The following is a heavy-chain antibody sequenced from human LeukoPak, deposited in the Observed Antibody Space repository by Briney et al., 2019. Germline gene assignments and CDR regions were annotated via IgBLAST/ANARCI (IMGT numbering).Heavy chain of an antibody. CDR3: ARGDSDFWSGYLDYYYGMDV. Sequence: PGRSLRLSCAASGFTFSSYAMHWVRQAPGKGLEWVAVISYDGSNKYYADSVKGRFTISRDNSKNTLYLQMNSLRAEDTAVYYWARGDSDFWSGYLDYYYGMDVWGQGTTVTVSS. D-gene: IGHD3-3*01. J-gene: IGHJ6*02. V-gene: IGHV3-30-3*01. CDR2: ISYDGSNK. CDR1: GFTFSSYA.